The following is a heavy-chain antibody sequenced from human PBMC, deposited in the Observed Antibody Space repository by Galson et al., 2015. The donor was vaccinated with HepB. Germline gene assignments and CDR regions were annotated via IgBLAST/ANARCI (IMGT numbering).Heavy chain of an antibody. CDR1: GFTFGDYA. J-gene: IGHJ4*02. CDR2: IRSKAYGGTT. D-gene: IGHD6-19*01. CDR3: TRGGYSSGWYGKY. Sequence: SLRLSCAASGFTFGDYAMSWVRQAPGKGLEWVGFIRSKAYGGTTEYAASVKGRFTISRDDSKSIAYLQMNSLKTEDTAVYYCTRGGYSSGWYGKYWGQGTLVTVSP. V-gene: IGHV3-49*04.